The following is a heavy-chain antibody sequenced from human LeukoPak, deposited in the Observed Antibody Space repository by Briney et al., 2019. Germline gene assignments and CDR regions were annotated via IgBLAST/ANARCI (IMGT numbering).Heavy chain of an antibody. Sequence: KPSETLSLTCAVSGGYISSGGYSWSWIRQPPGKGLEWIGYIYHSGSTYYNPSLKSRVTISVDTSKNQFSLKLSSVTAADTAVYYCARGLFGGLKFPGPGIAVRNWFDPWGQGTLVTVSS. V-gene: IGHV4-30-2*01. CDR2: IYHSGST. CDR1: GGYISSGGYS. CDR3: ARGLFGGLKFPGPGIAVRNWFDP. D-gene: IGHD6-19*01. J-gene: IGHJ5*02.